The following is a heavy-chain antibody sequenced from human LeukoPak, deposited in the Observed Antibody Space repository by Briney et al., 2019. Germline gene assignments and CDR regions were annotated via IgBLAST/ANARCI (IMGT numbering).Heavy chain of an antibody. D-gene: IGHD3-22*01. J-gene: IGHJ4*02. CDR2: IPYDGSNK. Sequence: PGRTLRLSCAASGFTFSSYAMHWVRQAPGKGLEWAALIPYDGSNKYYADSVKGRFTISRDNSKNTLYLQINSLRAEDTAVYYCAKEFPVLYYDSSGYYSNHPLDYWGQGTLVTVSS. CDR1: GFTFSSYA. V-gene: IGHV3-30*04. CDR3: AKEFPVLYYDSSGYYSNHPLDY.